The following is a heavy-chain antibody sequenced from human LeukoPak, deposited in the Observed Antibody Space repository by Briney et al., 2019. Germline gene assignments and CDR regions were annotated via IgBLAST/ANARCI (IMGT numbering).Heavy chain of an antibody. CDR2: IYSGGST. J-gene: IGHJ4*02. Sequence: GGSLRLSCAASGFTVSSNYMSWVRQAPGKGLEWVSVIYSGGSTHYADSVKGRFAISRDNSKNTLYLQMNSLRAEDTAVYYCARESMNYWGQGTLVTVSS. CDR1: GFTVSSNY. CDR3: ARESMNY. V-gene: IGHV3-53*01.